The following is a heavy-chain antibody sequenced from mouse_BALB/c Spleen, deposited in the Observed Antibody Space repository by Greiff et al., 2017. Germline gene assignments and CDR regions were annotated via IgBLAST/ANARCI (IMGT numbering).Heavy chain of an antibody. CDR2: ISSGSSTI. V-gene: IGHV5-17*02. CDR3: ARGYLRSYYFDY. J-gene: IGHJ2*01. CDR1: GFTFSSFG. D-gene: IGHD1-1*01. Sequence: DVKLVESGGGLVQPGGSRKLSCAASGFTFSSFGMHWVRQAPEKGLEWVAYISSGSSTIYYADTVKGRFTISRDNPKNTLFLQMTSLRSEDTAMYYCARGYLRSYYFDYWGQGTTLTVSS.